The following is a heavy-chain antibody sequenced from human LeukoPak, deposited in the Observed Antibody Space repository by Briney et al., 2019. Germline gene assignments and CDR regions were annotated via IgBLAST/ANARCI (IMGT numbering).Heavy chain of an antibody. CDR1: GFTFDDYA. D-gene: IGHD4-17*01. CDR2: ISGDGGST. CDR3: AKALDYGDYEYFGY. V-gene: IGHV3-43*02. Sequence: PGGSLRLSCAASGFTFDDYAMHWVRQAPGKGLEWVSLISGDGGSTYYADSVKGRFTISRDNSKNPLYLQMNSLRTGDTALYYCAKALDYGDYEYFGYWGQGTLVTVSS. J-gene: IGHJ4*02.